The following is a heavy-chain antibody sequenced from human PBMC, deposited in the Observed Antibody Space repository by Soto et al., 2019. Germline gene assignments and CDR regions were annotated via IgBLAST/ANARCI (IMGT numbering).Heavy chain of an antibody. J-gene: IGHJ6*02. V-gene: IGHV1-69*06. D-gene: IGHD6-13*01. CDR1: GGTFSSSA. CDR3: AKVAVAGTPSYYYYGMDA. CDR2: LIPIFGTA. Sequence: QVQLVQSGAEVKKPGSSVKVSCKASGGTFSSSAISWVRQAPGQGLEWMGGLIPIFGTANYAQKVQGRVTITADKSTSTAYMELSSMRSEDTAVYYSAKVAVAGTPSYYYYGMDALGQGTTVTVSS.